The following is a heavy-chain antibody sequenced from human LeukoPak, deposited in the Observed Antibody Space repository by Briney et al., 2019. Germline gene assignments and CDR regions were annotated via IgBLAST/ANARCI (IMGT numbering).Heavy chain of an antibody. CDR1: GESFSGYY. D-gene: IGHD1-26*01. J-gene: IGHJ4*02. Sequence: SETLSLTCAVYGESFSGYYWTWIRQPPGKGLEWIGEIIDTGSTKYNSSLKSRVTISVDTSKNEFSLNLTSVTAEDTAVYYCARVGATRRIDYFDYWGQGTLVTVSS. CDR2: IIDTGST. V-gene: IGHV4-34*12. CDR3: ARVGATRRIDYFDY.